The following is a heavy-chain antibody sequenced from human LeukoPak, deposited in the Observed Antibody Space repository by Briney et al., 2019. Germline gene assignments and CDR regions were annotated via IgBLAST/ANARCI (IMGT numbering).Heavy chain of an antibody. J-gene: IGHJ3*02. Sequence: GGSLRLSCAASGFTFSSYAMSWVRQAPGKGLEWVSAISGSGSSTYYADSVKGRFTISRDNSKNTLYLQMNSLRAEDTAVYYCAKDLTYSSGWFGGNDAFDIWGQGTMVTVSS. D-gene: IGHD6-19*01. CDR2: ISGSGSST. CDR3: AKDLTYSSGWFGGNDAFDI. CDR1: GFTFSSYA. V-gene: IGHV3-23*01.